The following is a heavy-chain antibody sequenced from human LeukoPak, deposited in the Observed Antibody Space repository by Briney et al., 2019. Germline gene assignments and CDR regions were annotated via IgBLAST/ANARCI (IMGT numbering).Heavy chain of an antibody. CDR1: GYSISSDYY. CDR3: ASGYSYGYLDY. J-gene: IGHJ4*02. D-gene: IGHD5-18*01. V-gene: IGHV4-38-2*02. Sequence: SETLSLTCIVSGYSISSDYYWGWIRQPPGKGLEWIGIIHHSGSTYSNPSLKTRVTISVDTSKNQFSLKLTSVTAADTAVYYCASGYSYGYLDYWGQGTLVTVSS. CDR2: IHHSGST.